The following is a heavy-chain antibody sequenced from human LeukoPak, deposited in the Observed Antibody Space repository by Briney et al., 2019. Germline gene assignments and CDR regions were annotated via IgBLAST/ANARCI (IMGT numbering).Heavy chain of an antibody. CDR2: IRSKADGGTT. V-gene: IGHV3-49*03. CDR1: GFTFRDYN. D-gene: IGHD6-6*01. CDR3: ARDDRPSGHDFDY. J-gene: IGHJ4*02. Sequence: GGSLRISCTASGFTFRDYNINWFRQAPGRGLEWVGFIRSKADGGTTEYAASVKGRFTIPRDDSKNVAYLQINNLRAEDTALYYCARDDRPSGHDFDYWGQGTLVTVSS.